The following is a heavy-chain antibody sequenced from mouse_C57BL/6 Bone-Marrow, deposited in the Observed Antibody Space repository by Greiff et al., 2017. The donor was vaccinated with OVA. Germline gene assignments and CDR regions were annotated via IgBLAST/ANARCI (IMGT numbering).Heavy chain of an antibody. J-gene: IGHJ4*01. CDR3: TRRFYYYGSSYSYAMDY. CDR2: IYPGNSDT. V-gene: IGHV1-5*01. D-gene: IGHD1-1*01. Sequence: EVQLQESGTVLARPGASVKMSCKTSGYTFTSYWMHWVKQRPGQGLEWMGAIYPGNSDTSYNQKFKGKAKLTAVTSASTAYMELSSLTNEDSAVYYCTRRFYYYGSSYSYAMDYWGQGTSVTVSS. CDR1: GYTFTSYW.